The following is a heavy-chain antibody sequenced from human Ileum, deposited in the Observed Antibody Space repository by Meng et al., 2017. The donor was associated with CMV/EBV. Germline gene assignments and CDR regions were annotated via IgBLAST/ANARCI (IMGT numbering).Heavy chain of an antibody. Sequence: CAGYGGSFSGYYWSWIRQPPGKGLEWIGEINHSGSTNYNPSLKSRVTISVDTSKNQFSLKLSSVTAADTAVYYCARKHIRRTNWFDPWGQGTLVTVSS. CDR3: ARKHIRRTNWFDP. J-gene: IGHJ5*02. CDR1: GGSFSGYY. CDR2: INHSGST. V-gene: IGHV4-34*01.